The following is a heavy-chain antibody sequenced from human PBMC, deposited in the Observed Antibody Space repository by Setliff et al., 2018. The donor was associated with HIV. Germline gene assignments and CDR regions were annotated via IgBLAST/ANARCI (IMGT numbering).Heavy chain of an antibody. CDR1: GDSLRNYV. V-gene: IGHV1-69*05. D-gene: IGHD2-8*01. Sequence: GASVKVSCKASGDSLRNYVITWVRRAPGQGLEWMGGIVPLFGTTNYAQNFQGRLTITTDQIMTTAYMELTSLRSEDTAVYYCASGSGYCTKGDCYIGVHRTPDKYYFDSWGQGTLVTVSS. CDR2: IVPLFGTT. CDR3: ASGSGYCTKGDCYIGVHRTPDKYYFDS. J-gene: IGHJ4*02.